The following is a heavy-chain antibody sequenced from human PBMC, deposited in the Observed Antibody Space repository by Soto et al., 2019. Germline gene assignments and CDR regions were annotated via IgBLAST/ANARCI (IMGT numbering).Heavy chain of an antibody. CDR3: ARVFGFGGMDV. J-gene: IGHJ6*02. CDR2: IYYSGST. CDR1: GGSISSGGYY. D-gene: IGHD3-10*01. Sequence: TLSLTSTVSGGSISSGGYYWSWNSQHPGKGLEWIGYIYYSGSTYYNPSLKSRVTISVDTSKNQFSLKLSSVTAADTAVYYCARVFGFGGMDVWGQGTTVTVSS. V-gene: IGHV4-31*03.